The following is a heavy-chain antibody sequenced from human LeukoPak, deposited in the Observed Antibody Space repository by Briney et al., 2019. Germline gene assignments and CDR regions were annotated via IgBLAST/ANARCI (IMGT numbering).Heavy chain of an antibody. D-gene: IGHD5-12*01. Sequence: SETLSLTCAVYGGSFSGYYWSWLRQPPGKGLEWIGEINHSGSTNYNPSLKSRVTISVDTSKNQFSLKLSSVTAADTAVYFCARDRAPALGRLFDYWGQGILVTVSS. V-gene: IGHV4-34*01. J-gene: IGHJ4*02. CDR2: INHSGST. CDR1: GGSFSGYY. CDR3: ARDRAPALGRLFDY.